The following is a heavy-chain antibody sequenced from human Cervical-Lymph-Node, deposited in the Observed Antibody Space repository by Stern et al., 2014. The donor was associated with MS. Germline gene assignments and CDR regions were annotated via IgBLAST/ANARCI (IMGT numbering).Heavy chain of an antibody. CDR2: LTPMFGTS. J-gene: IGHJ4*02. CDR1: GGSFSMDT. Sequence: MQLVESGAEVKQPGSSVKVSCKASGGSFSMDTISWVRQAPGQGLEWMGGLTPMFGTSNYAQKFQGRVTTTADVSTSTAYMELTSLRSEDTAIYFCARDQGGIADSWGQGTLVIVSS. CDR3: ARDQGGIADS. D-gene: IGHD6-13*01. V-gene: IGHV1-69*01.